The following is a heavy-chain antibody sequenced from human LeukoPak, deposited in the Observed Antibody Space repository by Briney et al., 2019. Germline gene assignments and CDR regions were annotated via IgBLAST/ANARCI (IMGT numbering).Heavy chain of an antibody. CDR1: GYTFTNYA. D-gene: IGHD3-16*02. CDR3: ARDRLDYVWGSYRRPPPFDY. Sequence: ASVKVSCKASGYTFTNYAIHWVRQAPGQRLEWMAWINAGNGNTKYSQKFQGRVTVTRDTSASTAYMELSSLKSKDTALYYCARDRLDYVWGSYRRPPPFDYWGQGTLVTVSS. J-gene: IGHJ4*02. CDR2: INAGNGNT. V-gene: IGHV1-3*01.